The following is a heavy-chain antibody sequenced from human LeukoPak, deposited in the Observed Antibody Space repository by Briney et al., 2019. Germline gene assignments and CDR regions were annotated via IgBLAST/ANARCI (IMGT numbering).Heavy chain of an antibody. J-gene: IGHJ3*02. CDR2: INPNTGGT. CDR1: GYTLTGYY. D-gene: IGHD5-24*01. Sequence: ATVKVFCKASGYTLTGYYVHWVRQAPGQGLEHMGWINPNTGGTKYVPKFQGRVTMTRDTPMSTAYMELSGLRSDDTAVYYCARGKELTTITPLGSFDIWGQETRVTVSS. CDR3: ARGKELTTITPLGSFDI. V-gene: IGHV1-2*02.